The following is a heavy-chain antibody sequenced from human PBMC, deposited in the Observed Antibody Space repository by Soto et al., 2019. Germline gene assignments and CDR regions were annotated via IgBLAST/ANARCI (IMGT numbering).Heavy chain of an antibody. J-gene: IGHJ4*02. CDR1: GGSISGGGHY. V-gene: IGHV4-31*03. CDR2: MYYTGDT. D-gene: IGHD2-21*01. Sequence: SETLSLTCTVSGGSISGGGHYWGWIRQPPGKGLEWIGFMYYTGDTYYNPSLKSRLSISVDTSMNQFSLELTSVTAADTAVYYCASSDPYYFFDCWGLGTLVTVSS. CDR3: ASSDPYYFFDC.